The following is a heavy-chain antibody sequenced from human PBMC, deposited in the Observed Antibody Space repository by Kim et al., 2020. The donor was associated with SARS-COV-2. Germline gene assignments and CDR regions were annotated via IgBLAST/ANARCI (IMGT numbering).Heavy chain of an antibody. CDR3: ASGPDFWTGWGYYGMDV. J-gene: IGHJ6*02. V-gene: IGHV4-30-4*01. D-gene: IGHD3-3*01. Sequence: SETLSLTCTVSGGSISSGDYYWSWIRQPPGKGLEWIGYIYYSGSTYYNPSLKSRVTISVDTSKNQFSLKLSSVTAADTAVYYCASGPDFWTGWGYYGMDVWGQGTTVTVSS. CDR2: IYYSGST. CDR1: GGSISSGDYY.